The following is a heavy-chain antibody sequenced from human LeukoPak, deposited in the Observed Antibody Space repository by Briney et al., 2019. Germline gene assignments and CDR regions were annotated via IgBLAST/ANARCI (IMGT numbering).Heavy chain of an antibody. CDR2: IYTSGST. CDR3: ARTPYYGMDV. CDR1: GGSISTYY. J-gene: IGHJ6*02. Sequence: SETLSLTCTVSGGSISTYYWSWIRQPAGKGLEWIGHIYTSGSTNYNPSLQSRVTMSVDTSKNQFSLKLSSVTAADTAVYYCARTPYYGMDVWGQGTTVTVSS. V-gene: IGHV4-4*07.